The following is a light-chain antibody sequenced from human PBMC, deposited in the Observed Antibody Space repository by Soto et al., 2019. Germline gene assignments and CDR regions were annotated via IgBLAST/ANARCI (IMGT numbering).Light chain of an antibody. Sequence: VLTQSPGTLSLSPGERATLSCRASQSVSSTYLAWYQQKPGQAPRLLIYGASSRATGIPDRFSGSGSGTDFTLTISRLEPEDFAVYYCQQFGSSPRTFGQGTKVEI. CDR3: QQFGSSPRT. CDR1: QSVSSTY. CDR2: GAS. J-gene: IGKJ1*01. V-gene: IGKV3-20*01.